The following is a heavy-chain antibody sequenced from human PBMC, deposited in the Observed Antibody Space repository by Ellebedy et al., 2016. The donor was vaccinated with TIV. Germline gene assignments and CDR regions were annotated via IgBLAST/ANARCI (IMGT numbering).Heavy chain of an antibody. CDR1: GGSFSGYY. CDR2: INHSGST. D-gene: IGHD3-10*01. V-gene: IGHV4-34*01. Sequence: SETLSLTXAVYGGSFSGYYWSWIRQPPGKGLEWIGEINHSGSTNYNPSLKSRVTISVDTSKNQFSLKLSSVTAVDTAVYYCAMSAYYYGSGSYYRWGQGTLVTVSS. J-gene: IGHJ5*02. CDR3: AMSAYYYGSGSYYR.